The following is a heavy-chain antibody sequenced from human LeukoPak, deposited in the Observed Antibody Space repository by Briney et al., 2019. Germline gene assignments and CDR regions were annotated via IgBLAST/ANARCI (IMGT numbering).Heavy chain of an antibody. Sequence: KHGESLKISCNGSGYSFSNYWIGWVRQMPGKGLECMGIIYPGDSDTRYSPSFQGHVTISVDRYLRVAYLQWSSLKPSDSGIYYCATYYDSSSYFNAFEIWGQGTMVTVSS. CDR2: IYPGDSDT. J-gene: IGHJ3*02. CDR1: GYSFSNYW. D-gene: IGHD3-22*01. V-gene: IGHV5-51*01. CDR3: ATYYDSSSYFNAFEI.